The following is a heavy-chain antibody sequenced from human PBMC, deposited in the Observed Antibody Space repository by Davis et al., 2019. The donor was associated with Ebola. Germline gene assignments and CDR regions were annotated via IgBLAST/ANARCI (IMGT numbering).Heavy chain of an antibody. Sequence: ASVKVSCKASGYTFSSYGITWVRQAPGQGLEWMGWISAYNGNTNSAQKLQGRVTMTTDTSTSTAYMELRSLTSDDTAVYYCAREIGVAVPGVMKDAFDIWGQGTVVTVSS. D-gene: IGHD2-2*01. V-gene: IGHV1-18*01. J-gene: IGHJ3*02. CDR1: GYTFSSYG. CDR2: ISAYNGNT. CDR3: AREIGVAVPGVMKDAFDI.